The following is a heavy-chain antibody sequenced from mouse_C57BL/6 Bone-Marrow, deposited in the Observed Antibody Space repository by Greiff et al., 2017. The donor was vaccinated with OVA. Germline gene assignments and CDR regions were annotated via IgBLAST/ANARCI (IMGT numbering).Heavy chain of an antibody. CDR3: ARGRWLLLQYWYFDV. V-gene: IGHV1-26*01. D-gene: IGHD2-3*01. Sequence: EVQLQQSGPELVKPGASVTISCKASGYTFTDYYMNWVKQSHGKSLEWIGDINPNNGGTSYNQKFKGKATLTVDKSSSTAYMELRSLTSEDSAVYYCARGRWLLLQYWYFDVWGTGTTVTVSS. CDR2: INPNNGGT. CDR1: GYTFTDYY. J-gene: IGHJ1*03.